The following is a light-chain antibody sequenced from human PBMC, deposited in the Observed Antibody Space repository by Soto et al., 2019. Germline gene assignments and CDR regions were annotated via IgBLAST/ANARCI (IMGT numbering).Light chain of an antibody. CDR2: GAS. J-gene: IGKJ1*01. CDR1: QNVRNNY. V-gene: IGKV3-20*01. Sequence: ELTQSPGPLSLSPGESATLSCKASQNVRNNYIGWYQQKPGQAPRLLIYGASIRATGIPDRFSGSGSGTDFTLTISRLEPEDFAVYYCQGYGNSRTFGQGTKVDIK. CDR3: QGYGNSRT.